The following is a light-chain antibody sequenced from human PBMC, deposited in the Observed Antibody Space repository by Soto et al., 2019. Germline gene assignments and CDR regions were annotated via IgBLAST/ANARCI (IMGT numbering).Light chain of an antibody. CDR3: QQYGSSPIT. CDR1: QSVNTNY. Sequence: EIVLTQSPGTLSLSPGERATLSCRASQSVNTNYLAWYQQKSGQAPRLLIYGASSRATGIRDRFGGSGSGTDFTLTISRLEPEDFAAYFCQQYGSSPITFGQGTRLEMK. CDR2: GAS. J-gene: IGKJ5*01. V-gene: IGKV3-20*01.